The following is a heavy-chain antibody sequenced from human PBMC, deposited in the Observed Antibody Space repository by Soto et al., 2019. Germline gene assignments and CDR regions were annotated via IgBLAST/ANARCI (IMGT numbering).Heavy chain of an antibody. V-gene: IGHV4-59*08. CDR1: GGSISSYY. CDR2: IYYSGST. Sequence: SETLSLTCPVSGGSISSYYWSWIRQPPGKGLEWIGYIYYSGSTNYNPSLKSPVTISVDTSKNQSSLKLNSMTAADTAVYYCARHNYGSGSTYFDYCGQGTLVTAPQ. D-gene: IGHD3-10*01. CDR3: ARHNYGSGSTYFDY. J-gene: IGHJ4*02.